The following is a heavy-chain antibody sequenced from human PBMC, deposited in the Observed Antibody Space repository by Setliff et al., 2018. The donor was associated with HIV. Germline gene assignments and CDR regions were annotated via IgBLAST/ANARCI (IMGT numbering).Heavy chain of an antibody. CDR3: ARYEAHDAFDI. CDR2: IGTAGDT. CDR1: GFTFSRYN. J-gene: IGHJ3*02. D-gene: IGHD2-8*01. V-gene: IGHV3-13*01. Sequence: GGSLRLSCAASGFTFSRYNLNWVRQSPGKGLEWVSAIGTAGDTYYPGSVKGRFTISRENAKNSLYLQMNSLRAGDTAVYYCARYEAHDAFDIWGQGTMVTVSS.